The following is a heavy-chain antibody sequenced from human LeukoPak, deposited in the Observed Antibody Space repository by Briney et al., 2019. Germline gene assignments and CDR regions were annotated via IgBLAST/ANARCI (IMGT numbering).Heavy chain of an antibody. Sequence: RGSLRLACSASGFTFVDYGMSWGRQARGKGLGLVSAINWNGGSTTYADSVKGRFTISRDNASNSRYLQMNSLRAEDTAVYYCARGGDYSGWFDRWGRRTLVTVYS. V-gene: IGHV3-20*04. J-gene: IGHJ5*02. CDR3: ARGGDYSGWFDR. D-gene: IGHD1-26*01. CDR1: GFTFVDYG. CDR2: INWNGGST.